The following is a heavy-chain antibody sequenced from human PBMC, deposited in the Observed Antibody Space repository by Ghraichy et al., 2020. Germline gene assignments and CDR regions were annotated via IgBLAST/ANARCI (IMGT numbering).Heavy chain of an antibody. Sequence: GGSLRLSCAASGFTVSSNCMSWVRQAPGKGLEWVSIFYSGGGTYYADSVRGRFTISRDNSKNTLYLQMNSLRAEDTAVYYCARGAKAVAGPRGAFDIWGQGTMVTGSS. J-gene: IGHJ3*02. CDR3: ARGAKAVAGPRGAFDI. CDR1: GFTVSSNC. D-gene: IGHD6-19*01. V-gene: IGHV3-53*01. CDR2: FYSGGGT.